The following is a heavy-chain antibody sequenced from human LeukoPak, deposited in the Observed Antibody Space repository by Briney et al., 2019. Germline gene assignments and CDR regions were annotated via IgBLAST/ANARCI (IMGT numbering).Heavy chain of an antibody. CDR2: ISAYNGNT. J-gene: IGHJ3*02. CDR1: GYTFTSYG. Sequence: AASVKVSCKASGYTFTSYGISWVRQAPGQGLEWMGWISAYNGNTNYAQKLQGRVTITADESTSTAYMELSSLRSGDTAVYYCARGGEQQLVLNAFDIWGQGTMVTVSS. V-gene: IGHV1-18*01. CDR3: ARGGEQQLVLNAFDI. D-gene: IGHD6-13*01.